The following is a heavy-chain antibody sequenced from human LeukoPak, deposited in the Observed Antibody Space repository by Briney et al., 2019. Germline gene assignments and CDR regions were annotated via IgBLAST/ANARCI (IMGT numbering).Heavy chain of an antibody. CDR1: SGSISSGSYY. J-gene: IGHJ4*02. CDR3: AREESGYCDGGSCPYYFDY. V-gene: IGHV4-61*02. Sequence: SETLSLTCTVSSGSISSGSYYWSWIRQPAGKGLEWIGRIFTSGGTNYNPSLKSRVTISVDTSKNQFSLKLNSVTAADAAVYYCAREESGYCDGGSCPYYFDYGGQGTLVTVSS. CDR2: IFTSGGT. D-gene: IGHD2-15*01.